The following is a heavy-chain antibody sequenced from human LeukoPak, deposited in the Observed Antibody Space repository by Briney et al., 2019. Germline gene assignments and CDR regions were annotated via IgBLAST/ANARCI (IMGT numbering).Heavy chain of an antibody. CDR3: ARGRGYSSSWYSVYYYYGMDV. CDR1: GYTFTGYY. CDR2: MNPNSGNT. J-gene: IGHJ6*02. V-gene: IGHV1-8*02. D-gene: IGHD6-13*01. Sequence: ASVKVSCKASGYTFTGYYMHWVRQAPGQGLEWMGWMNPNSGNTGYAQKFQGRVTMTRNTSISTAYMELSSLRSEDTAVYYCARGRGYSSSWYSVYYYYGMDVWGQGTTVTVSS.